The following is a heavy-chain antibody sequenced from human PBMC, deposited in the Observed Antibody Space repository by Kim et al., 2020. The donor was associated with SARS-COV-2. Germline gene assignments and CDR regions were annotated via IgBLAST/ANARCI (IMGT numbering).Heavy chain of an antibody. CDR1: GFTFSSYG. J-gene: IGHJ4*02. CDR2: ISYDGSNK. V-gene: IGHV3-30*18. D-gene: IGHD3-9*01. CDR3: AKGSNYDILTGYYYPRN. Sequence: GGSLRLSCAASGFTFSSYGMHWVRQAPGKGLEWVAVISYDGSNKYYADSVKGRFTISRDNSKNTLYLQMNSPRAEDTAVYYCAKGSNYDILTGYYYPRNWGQGTLVTVSS.